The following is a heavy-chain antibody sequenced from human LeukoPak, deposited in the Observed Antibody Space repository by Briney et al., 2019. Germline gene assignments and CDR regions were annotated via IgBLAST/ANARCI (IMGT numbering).Heavy chain of an antibody. V-gene: IGHV3-23*01. D-gene: IGHD6-19*01. CDR1: GFTFSSYA. CDR2: ISGSGGST. J-gene: IGHJ6*02. Sequence: GGSLRLSCAASGFTFSSYAMSWVRQAPGKGLEWVSAISGSGGSTYYADSVKGRFTISRDNSKNTLYLQMNSLRAEDTAVYYCAKVSGRVLNSSGWSAYYYYGMDVWGQGTTVTVSS. CDR3: AKVSGRVLNSSGWSAYYYYGMDV.